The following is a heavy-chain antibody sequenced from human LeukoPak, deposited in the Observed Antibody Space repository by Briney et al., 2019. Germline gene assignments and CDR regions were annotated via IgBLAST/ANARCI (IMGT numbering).Heavy chain of an antibody. D-gene: IGHD6-13*01. J-gene: IGHJ4*02. CDR3: AREAAAAGTAAY. CDR2: IYYSGST. CDR1: GGSISSSSYY. Sequence: PSETLSLTCTVSGGSISSSSYYWGWIRQPPGKGLEWIGSIYYSGSTYYNPSLKSRVTISVDTSKNQFSLKLSSVTAADTAVHYCAREAAAAGTAAYWGQGTLVTVSS. V-gene: IGHV4-39*02.